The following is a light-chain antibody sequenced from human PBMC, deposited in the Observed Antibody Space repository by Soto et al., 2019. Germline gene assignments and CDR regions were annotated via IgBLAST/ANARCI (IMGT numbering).Light chain of an antibody. V-gene: IGKV3-15*01. CDR1: QSVSSN. CDR2: ATS. J-gene: IGKJ4*01. Sequence: EIVMTQSPATLSVSPGERASLSCRASQSVSSNLAWYQQKPGQTPRLLIYATSTRATCIPARFSGSGSATEFTLTISSLQSEDFAVYYCQHYNNWPLTFGGGTKVEIK. CDR3: QHYNNWPLT.